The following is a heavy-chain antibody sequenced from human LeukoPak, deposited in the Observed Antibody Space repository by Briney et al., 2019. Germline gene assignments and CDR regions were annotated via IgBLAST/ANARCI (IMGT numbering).Heavy chain of an antibody. Sequence: GGSLRLSCAASGFTFSSYSVNWVRQAPGKGLEWVAFIRYDGSNKYYADSVKGRFTISRDNSKNTLYLQMNSLRAEDTAVYYCAKVGNYVSDYWGQGTLVTVSS. CDR1: GFTFSSYS. J-gene: IGHJ4*02. CDR3: AKVGNYVSDY. CDR2: IRYDGSNK. V-gene: IGHV3-30*02. D-gene: IGHD1-7*01.